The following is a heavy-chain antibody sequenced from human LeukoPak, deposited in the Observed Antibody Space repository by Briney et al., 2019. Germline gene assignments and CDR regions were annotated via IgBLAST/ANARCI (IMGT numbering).Heavy chain of an antibody. J-gene: IGHJ4*02. Sequence: GGSLRLSCTASGFTFSDYCMTWVRQAPGKGLESVANINQDGSEKSSVDSVKGRFTISRDNAKKSLYLQMNSLRAEDAAVYYCARDLSQFCSGTYDYWGQGTPVTVSS. CDR1: GFTFSDYC. D-gene: IGHD3-10*02. V-gene: IGHV3-7*04. CDR2: INQDGSEK. CDR3: ARDLSQFCSGTYDY.